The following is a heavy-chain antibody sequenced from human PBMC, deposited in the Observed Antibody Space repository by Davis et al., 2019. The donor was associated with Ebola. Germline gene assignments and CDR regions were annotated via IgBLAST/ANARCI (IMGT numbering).Heavy chain of an antibody. Sequence: GESLKISCAASGFTFSSYAMHWVRQAPGKGLGWVAVISYDGSNKYYADSVKGRFTISRDNSKNTLYLQMNSLRAEDTAVYYCARDSYGWVWGSYRWYYYYGMDVWGQGTLVTVSS. CDR1: GFTFSSYA. V-gene: IGHV3-30-3*01. CDR2: ISYDGSNK. J-gene: IGHJ6*02. CDR3: ARDSYGWVWGSYRWYYYYGMDV. D-gene: IGHD3-16*02.